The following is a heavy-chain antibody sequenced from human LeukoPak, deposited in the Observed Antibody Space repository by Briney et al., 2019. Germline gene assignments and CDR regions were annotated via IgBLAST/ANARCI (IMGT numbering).Heavy chain of an antibody. CDR2: ISGSGGST. CDR3: AAILTGYY. Sequence: GGSLRLSWAAAGFTFSSYAMSWVRQAPGKGLEWVSAISGSGGSTYYADSVKGRITISRDNSKNTLYLQMNSLRAEDTAVYYCAAILTGYYWGQGTLVTVSS. CDR1: GFTFSSYA. D-gene: IGHD3-9*01. J-gene: IGHJ4*02. V-gene: IGHV3-23*01.